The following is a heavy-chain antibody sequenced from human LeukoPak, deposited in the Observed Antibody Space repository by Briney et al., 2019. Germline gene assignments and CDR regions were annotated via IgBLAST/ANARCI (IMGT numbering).Heavy chain of an antibody. CDR2: ISGSGGST. V-gene: IGHV3-23*01. Sequence: GGSLRLSCAASGFTFSGYAMSWVRQAPGKGLEWVSAISGSGGSTYYADSVKGRFTISRDNSKNTLYLQMNSLRAEDTAVYYCAKDLDEVAGSDYFDYWGQGTLVTVSS. CDR1: GFTFSGYA. D-gene: IGHD6-19*01. J-gene: IGHJ4*02. CDR3: AKDLDEVAGSDYFDY.